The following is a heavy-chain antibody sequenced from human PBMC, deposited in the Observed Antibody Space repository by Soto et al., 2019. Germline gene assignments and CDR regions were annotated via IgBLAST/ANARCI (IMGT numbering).Heavy chain of an antibody. CDR2: INWDGRIA. V-gene: IGHV3-43*01. CDR3: AKDEGAAVESPGD. Sequence: PGGSLRLSCAASGFIFDDFTMHWVRLVPGKGLQWASYINWDGRIAMYADSVKGRFTISRDNTNNHLYLQMNSLRSDDTALYYCAKDEGAAVESPGDWGHGTLVTVSS. J-gene: IGHJ4*01. D-gene: IGHD6-13*01. CDR1: GFIFDDFT.